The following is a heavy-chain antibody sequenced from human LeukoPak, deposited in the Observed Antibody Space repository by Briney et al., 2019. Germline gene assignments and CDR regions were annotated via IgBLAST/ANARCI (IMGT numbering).Heavy chain of an antibody. D-gene: IGHD3-22*01. CDR1: GYTFTSYG. CDR2: ISAYNGNT. Sequence: ASVKVSCKASGYTFTSYGISWVRQAPGQGLEWMGWISAYNGNTNYAQKLQGRVTMTTDTSTSTAYMELRSLRSDDTAVYYCARELSAGYYDSSGYLPYWGQGTLVTVSS. CDR3: ARELSAGYYDSSGYLPY. J-gene: IGHJ4*02. V-gene: IGHV1-18*01.